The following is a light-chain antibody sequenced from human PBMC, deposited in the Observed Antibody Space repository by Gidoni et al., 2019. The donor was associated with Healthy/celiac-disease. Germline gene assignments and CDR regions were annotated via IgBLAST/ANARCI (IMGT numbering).Light chain of an antibody. V-gene: IGKV1-27*01. CDR3: QKYSSAPPT. Sequence: DIQMTQSPSSLSASVGDSITIACRASQGISNYLAWYQQKAGQVPELLIYDASTLQSGVPSRFSGSGSGTDFTLTISSLEPEDFAAYYCQKYSSAPPTFGGGTKVEIK. CDR1: QGISNY. J-gene: IGKJ4*01. CDR2: DAS.